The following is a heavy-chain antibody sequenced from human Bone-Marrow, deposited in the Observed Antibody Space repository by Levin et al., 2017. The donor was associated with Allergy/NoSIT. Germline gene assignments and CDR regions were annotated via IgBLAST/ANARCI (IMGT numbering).Heavy chain of an antibody. CDR1: GGSISSSSYY. Sequence: PSETLSLTCTVSGGSISSSSYYWGWIRQPPGKGLEWIGSIYYSGSTYYNPSLKSRVTISVDTSKNQFSLKLSSVTAADTAVYYCARHPSGYDFGGFYYYYYGMDVWGQGTTVTVSS. J-gene: IGHJ6*02. CDR3: ARHPSGYDFGGFYYYYYGMDV. V-gene: IGHV4-39*01. CDR2: IYYSGST. D-gene: IGHD5-12*01.